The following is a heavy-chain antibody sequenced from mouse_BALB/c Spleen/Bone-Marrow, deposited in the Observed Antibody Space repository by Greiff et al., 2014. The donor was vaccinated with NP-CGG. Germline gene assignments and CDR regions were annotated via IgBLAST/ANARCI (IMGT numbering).Heavy chain of an antibody. CDR3: AAYYYGSSYEFAY. J-gene: IGHJ3*01. Sequence: EVQLVESGAELVKPGASVKLSCTASGFNIKDTYMHWVKQRPEQGLEWIGRIDPANGNTKYDPKFQGKATITADTSSNTAYLQLSSLTSEDTAVYYCAAYYYGSSYEFAYWGQGTLVTVSA. D-gene: IGHD1-1*01. CDR2: IDPANGNT. CDR1: GFNIKDTY. V-gene: IGHV14-3*02.